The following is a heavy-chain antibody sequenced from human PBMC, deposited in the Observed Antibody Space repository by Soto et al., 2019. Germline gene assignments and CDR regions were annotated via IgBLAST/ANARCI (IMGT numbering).Heavy chain of an antibody. V-gene: IGHV3-73*01. CDR1: GFTFSGSA. CDR3: TSPYGASGYYYYCMAV. J-gene: IGHJ6*02. D-gene: IGHD3-10*01. CDR2: IRSKANSYAT. Sequence: GGSLRLSCAASGFTFSGSAMHWVRQASGKGLEWVGRIRSKANSYATAYAASVKGRFTISRDDSKNTTYLQMNRLKTEDTAVYYCTSPYGASGYYYYCMAVWGQGTTVTVSS.